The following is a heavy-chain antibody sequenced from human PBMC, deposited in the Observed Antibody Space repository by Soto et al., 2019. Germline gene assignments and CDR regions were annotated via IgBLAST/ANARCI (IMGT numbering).Heavy chain of an antibody. CDR2: ISAYNGNK. Sequence: QVQLVQSGAEVKKPGASVKVSCKASGYTFTSYGISWVRQAPGQGLEWMGWISAYNGNKKYAQKLQGRVTMTTDTSTRTAYMELRSLRADDTAVYYCARDLGGSYYAPVDYWGQGTVVTVSS. CDR1: GYTFTSYG. V-gene: IGHV1-18*01. D-gene: IGHD1-26*01. J-gene: IGHJ4*02. CDR3: ARDLGGSYYAPVDY.